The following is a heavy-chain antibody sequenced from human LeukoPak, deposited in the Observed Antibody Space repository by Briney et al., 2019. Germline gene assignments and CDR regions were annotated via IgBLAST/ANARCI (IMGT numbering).Heavy chain of an antibody. CDR3: ARDDDYGSGTYMDV. V-gene: IGHV1-2*02. CDR1: GYTFIAYY. Sequence: ASVKVSCKTSGYTFIAYYIHWVRQAPGQGLEWMGWVRPKSGGTKYSQKFQGRVTMTRDTSINTAYMELDSLRSDDTAVYFCARDDDYGSGTYMDVWGKGTTVTVSS. CDR2: VRPKSGGT. J-gene: IGHJ6*03. D-gene: IGHD3-10*01.